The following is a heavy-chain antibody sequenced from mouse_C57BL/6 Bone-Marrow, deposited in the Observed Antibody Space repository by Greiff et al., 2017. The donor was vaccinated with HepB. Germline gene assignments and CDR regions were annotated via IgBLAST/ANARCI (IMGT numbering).Heavy chain of an antibody. D-gene: IGHD1-1*01. V-gene: IGHV1-61*01. CDR3: ARDLVTTVGGNY. CDR1: GYTFTSYW. Sequence: QVQLQQPGAELVRPGSSVKLSCKASGYTFTSYWMDWVKQRPGQGLEWIGNIYPSDSETHYNQKFKDKATLTVDKSSSTAYMQLSSLTSEDSAVYYCARDLVTTVGGNYWGQGTTLTVSS. J-gene: IGHJ2*01. CDR2: IYPSDSET.